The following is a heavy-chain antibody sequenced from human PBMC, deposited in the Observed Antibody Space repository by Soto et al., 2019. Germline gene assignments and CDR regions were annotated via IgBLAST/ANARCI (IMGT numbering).Heavy chain of an antibody. CDR2: IWYDGSNK. Sequence: GGSLRLSCAASGFTFSSYGMHWVRQAPGKGLEWVAVIWYDGSNKYYADSVKGRFTISRDNSKNTLYLQMNSLRAEDTAVYYCARDKFAPDYYYYGMDVWGQGTTVTVSS. D-gene: IGHD3-10*01. CDR3: ARDKFAPDYYYYGMDV. J-gene: IGHJ6*02. V-gene: IGHV3-33*01. CDR1: GFTFSSYG.